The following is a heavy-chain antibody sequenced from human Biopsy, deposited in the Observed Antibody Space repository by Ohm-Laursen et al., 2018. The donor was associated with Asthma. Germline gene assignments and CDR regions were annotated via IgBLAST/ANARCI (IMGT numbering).Heavy chain of an antibody. V-gene: IGHV3-20*01. CDR2: INWNGGST. Sequence: SLRLSCAASGFTFDDYGMSWVRQAPGKGLDWVSGINWNGGSTGYADSVKGRFTISRDNAENSLYLQMNSLRAEDTALYHCGRDMGGFGSGWFPVEFWGQGTLVTVSS. D-gene: IGHD6-19*01. CDR1: GFTFDDYG. J-gene: IGHJ4*02. CDR3: GRDMGGFGSGWFPVEF.